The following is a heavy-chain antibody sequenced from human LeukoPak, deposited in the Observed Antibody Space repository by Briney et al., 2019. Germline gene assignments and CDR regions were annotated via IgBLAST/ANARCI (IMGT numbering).Heavy chain of an antibody. Sequence: PGGSLRLSCAASGFTFSSYAMSWVRQAPGKGLEWVSGISHSGGSTYYADSVKGRFTISRDNSKNTLDLQMNSLRAEDTAVYYCAKDRGWGPIDYFDYWGQGTLVTVSS. J-gene: IGHJ4*02. CDR1: GFTFSSYA. V-gene: IGHV3-23*01. CDR3: AKDRGWGPIDYFDY. D-gene: IGHD7-27*01. CDR2: ISHSGGST.